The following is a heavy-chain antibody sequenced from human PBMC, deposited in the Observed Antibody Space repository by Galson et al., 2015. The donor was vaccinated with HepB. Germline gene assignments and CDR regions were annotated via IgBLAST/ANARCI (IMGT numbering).Heavy chain of an antibody. CDR1: MFSFKTYA. CDR2: ISYEGSSK. CDR3: ARDHPTLGFCTGGSCYPGDT. J-gene: IGHJ5*02. D-gene: IGHD2-15*01. Sequence: SLRLSCAASMFSFKTYAMHWVRQAPGKGLEWVAVISYEGSSKFYADSVKGRFTISRDNSNNTLYLQMSNLRTEDTAVYYCARDHPTLGFCTGGSCYPGDTWGQGTLVTVAS. V-gene: IGHV3-30*15.